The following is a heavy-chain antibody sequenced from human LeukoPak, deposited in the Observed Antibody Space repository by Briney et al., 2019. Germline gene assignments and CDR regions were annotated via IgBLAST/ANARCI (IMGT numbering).Heavy chain of an antibody. Sequence: GGSLRLSCAASGFTFSNAWMNWVRQAPGKGLEWVAVISYDGSNKYYADSVKGRFTISRDNSKNTLYLQMNSLRAEDTAVYYCARERETRQNYYYYGMDVWGQGTTVTVSS. D-gene: IGHD1-14*01. CDR2: ISYDGSNK. J-gene: IGHJ6*02. CDR1: GFTFSNAW. V-gene: IGHV3-30*03. CDR3: ARERETRQNYYYYGMDV.